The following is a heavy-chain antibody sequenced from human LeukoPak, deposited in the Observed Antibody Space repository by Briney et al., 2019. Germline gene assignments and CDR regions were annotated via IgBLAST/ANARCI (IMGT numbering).Heavy chain of an antibody. Sequence: SETLSLTCTVSGGSVSSGSYYWTWIRQPPGKGLEWIGYIYYSGSTNYNPSLKSRVTISVDTSKNQFSLRLSSVNAADTAVYYCARAGSGWSFDYWGQGSLVTVSS. V-gene: IGHV4-61*01. CDR1: GGSVSSGSYY. J-gene: IGHJ4*02. CDR3: ARAGSGWSFDY. CDR2: IYYSGST. D-gene: IGHD6-19*01.